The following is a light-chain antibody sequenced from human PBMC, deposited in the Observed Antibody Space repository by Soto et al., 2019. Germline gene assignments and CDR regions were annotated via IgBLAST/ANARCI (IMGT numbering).Light chain of an antibody. CDR3: QQANHFPLT. J-gene: IGKJ4*01. CDR1: QNIGTW. Sequence: DIQMTQSPSSLSSSIGERVTITCRASQNIGTWLAGYQQKPGKAPKYLIYGASNLLSGVPSRFSGSGSGTDFTLTISSLQPEYFASYFCQQANHFPLTFGGGTRVDIK. CDR2: GAS. V-gene: IGKV1-12*01.